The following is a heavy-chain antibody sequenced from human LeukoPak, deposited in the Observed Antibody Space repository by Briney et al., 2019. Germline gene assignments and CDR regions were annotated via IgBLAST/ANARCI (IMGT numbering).Heavy chain of an antibody. D-gene: IGHD2-21*02. J-gene: IGHJ4*02. Sequence: GASVKVSGKASGFTFTTSTIQWVRQARGQRLEWTGWIVVGRGNTNSAQKFQERVTITRDTSTSTAYMELSSLRSEDTAVYYCAAVSQAYCGGDCYSGGGSTLDYWGQGTLVTVSS. CDR3: AAVSQAYCGGDCYSGGGSTLDY. CDR2: IVVGRGNT. V-gene: IGHV1-58*02. CDR1: GFTFTTST.